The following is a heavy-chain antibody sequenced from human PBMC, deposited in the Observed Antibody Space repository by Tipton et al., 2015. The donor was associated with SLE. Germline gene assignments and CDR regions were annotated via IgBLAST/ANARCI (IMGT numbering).Heavy chain of an antibody. Sequence: TLSLTCTVSGGSISSYYWGWVRQPPGKGLEWIGDIYTSGSTNYNPSLKSRVTISVDTSKNQFSLKLSSVPAADTAVYYCAGRGYSSSWYYFDYWGQGTLVTVSS. CDR1: GGSISSYY. CDR3: AGRGYSSSWYYFDY. J-gene: IGHJ4*02. CDR2: IYTSGST. D-gene: IGHD6-13*01. V-gene: IGHV4-4*08.